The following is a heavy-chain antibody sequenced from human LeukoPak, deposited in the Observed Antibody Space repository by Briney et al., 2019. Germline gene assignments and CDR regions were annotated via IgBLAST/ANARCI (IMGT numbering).Heavy chain of an antibody. CDR3: ARHFWGGYSGSYSPIDY. CDR1: GYSFTNYW. Sequence: GESLKISCKGSGYSFTNYWIGWVRQMPGKGLEWMGIIYPGDSDTRYSPSFQGQVTISADKSISTAYLQWSSLKASDTAMYYCARHFWGGYSGSYSPIDYWGQGTLVTVSS. CDR2: IYPGDSDT. V-gene: IGHV5-51*01. J-gene: IGHJ4*02. D-gene: IGHD1-26*01.